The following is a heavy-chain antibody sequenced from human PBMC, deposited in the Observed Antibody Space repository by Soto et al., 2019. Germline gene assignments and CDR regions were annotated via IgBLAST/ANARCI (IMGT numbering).Heavy chain of an antibody. Sequence: QVQLVQSGAEVKKPGASVKVSCKASGYTFTSYYMHWVRQAPGQGLEWMGIINPSGGSTSYAQKFQGRVTMTRDTSTSTVYMELSSLRYEDTAVYYCARAIFGVVGWFDPWGQGTLVTVSS. D-gene: IGHD3-3*01. V-gene: IGHV1-46*01. CDR2: INPSGGST. CDR1: GYTFTSYY. CDR3: ARAIFGVVGWFDP. J-gene: IGHJ5*02.